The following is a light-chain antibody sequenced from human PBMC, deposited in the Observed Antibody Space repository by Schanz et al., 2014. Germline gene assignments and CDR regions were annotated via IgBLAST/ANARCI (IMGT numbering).Light chain of an antibody. CDR2: EVS. Sequence: QSALTQPASVSGSPGQSITISCTGSSSDVGAYNYVSWYQQHPGNAPKLLIFEVSKRPSGVSNRFSGSKSANTASLTISGLQAEDEAHYYCSSYATSITSWVFGGGTKLTVL. V-gene: IGLV2-23*02. CDR3: SSYATSITSWV. J-gene: IGLJ3*02. CDR1: SSDVGAYNY.